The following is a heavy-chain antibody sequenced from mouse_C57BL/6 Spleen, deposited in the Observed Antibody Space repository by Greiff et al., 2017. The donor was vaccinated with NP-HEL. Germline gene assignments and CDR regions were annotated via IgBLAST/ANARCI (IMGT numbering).Heavy chain of an antibody. CDR2: IDPNSGGT. V-gene: IGHV1-72*01. CDR3: ARSPLLLRYYFDY. Sequence: VQLQPPGAELVKPGASVKLSFKASGYNFPSSWMHLVKQRPGRGLEWIGRIDPNSGGTKYNEKFKSKATLTVDKPSSTAYMQLSSLTSEDSAVYYCARSPLLLRYYFDYWGQGTTLTVSS. D-gene: IGHD1-1*01. J-gene: IGHJ2*01. CDR1: GYNFPSSW.